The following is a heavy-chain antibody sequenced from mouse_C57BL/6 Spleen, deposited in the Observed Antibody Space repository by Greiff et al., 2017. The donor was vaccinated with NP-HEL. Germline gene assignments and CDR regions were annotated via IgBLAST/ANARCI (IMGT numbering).Heavy chain of an antibody. D-gene: IGHD3-3*01. CDR3: ARGDAEGFAY. J-gene: IGHJ3*01. CDR2: IYPGDGDT. CDR1: GYAFSSSW. V-gene: IGHV1-82*01. Sequence: QVQLKESGPELVKPGASVKISCKASGYAFSSSWMNWVKQRPGKGLEWIGRIYPGDGDTNYNGKFKGKATLTADKSSSTAYMQLSSLTSEDSAVYFCARGDAEGFAYWGQGTLVTVSA.